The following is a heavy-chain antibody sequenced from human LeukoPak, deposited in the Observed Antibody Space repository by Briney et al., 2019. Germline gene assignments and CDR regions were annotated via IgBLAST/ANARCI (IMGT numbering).Heavy chain of an antibody. Sequence: AGGSLRLSCAASGFTFRTYWMSWVRQAPGKGLEWVANIEQDGNEKYYVDSVKGRFTISRDNAKNSLDLQMNSLRAEDTAVYYCARDTLGEGEDANYAVYYFDYWGQGTPVTVSS. CDR1: GFTFRTYW. CDR3: ARDTLGEGEDANYAVYYFDY. V-gene: IGHV3-7*01. CDR2: IEQDGNEK. D-gene: IGHD4/OR15-4a*01. J-gene: IGHJ4*02.